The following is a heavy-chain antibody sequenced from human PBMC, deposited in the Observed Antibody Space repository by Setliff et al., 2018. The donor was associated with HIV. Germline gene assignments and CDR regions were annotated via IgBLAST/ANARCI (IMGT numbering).Heavy chain of an antibody. J-gene: IGHJ4*02. CDR3: ARSLLPSITVAGTIGY. Sequence: PSETLSLTCTVSGGSIRSHYWSWIREPPGKGLEWIGYIYYSGSTNYNPSLKSRVTISVDTSKNQFSLRLSSVTAADTAVYYCARSLLPSITVAGTIGYWGQGSLVTVSS. CDR1: GGSIRSHY. V-gene: IGHV4-59*11. D-gene: IGHD6-19*01. CDR2: IYYSGST.